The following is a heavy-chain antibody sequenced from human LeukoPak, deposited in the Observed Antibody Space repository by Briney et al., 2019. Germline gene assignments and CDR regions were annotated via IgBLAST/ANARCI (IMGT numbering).Heavy chain of an antibody. CDR2: IYYSGST. Sequence: PSETLSLTCTVSGGSISSSSYYWGWIRQPPGKGLEWIGTIYYSGSTYHNPSLKSRVTISVDTSKNQFSLKLSSVTAADTAVYYCARGDDNGDYEAIDWGQGTPVTVSS. D-gene: IGHD4-17*01. CDR1: GGSISSSSYY. CDR3: ARGDDNGDYEAID. V-gene: IGHV4-39*07. J-gene: IGHJ4*02.